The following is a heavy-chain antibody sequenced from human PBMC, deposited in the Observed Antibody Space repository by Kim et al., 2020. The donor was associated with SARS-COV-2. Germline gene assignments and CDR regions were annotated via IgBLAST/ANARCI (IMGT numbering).Heavy chain of an antibody. Sequence: YYNPSLKSRAPISVDTSKNQFSLKLSSVTAADTAVYYCARHSRFRDAFDIWGQGTMVTVSS. V-gene: IGHV4-39*01. D-gene: IGHD2-2*01. CDR3: ARHSRFRDAFDI. J-gene: IGHJ3*02.